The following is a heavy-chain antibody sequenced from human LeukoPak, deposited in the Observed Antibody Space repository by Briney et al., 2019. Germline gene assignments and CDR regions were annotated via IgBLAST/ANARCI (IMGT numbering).Heavy chain of an antibody. J-gene: IGHJ2*01. Sequence: SETLSLTCTVSGGSISSYFWSWLRQPPGKRPEWIGYISYSGSTDYNPSLKSRVTLSVDTSKNRLSLKLSSVTAADTAVYYCARKSSRGGFNGYDFWYFDLWGRGTLVTVSS. V-gene: IGHV4-59*08. D-gene: IGHD5-12*01. CDR1: GGSISSYF. CDR3: ARKSSRGGFNGYDFWYFDL. CDR2: ISYSGST.